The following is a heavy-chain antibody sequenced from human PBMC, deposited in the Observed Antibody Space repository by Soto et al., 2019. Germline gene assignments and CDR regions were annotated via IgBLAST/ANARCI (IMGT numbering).Heavy chain of an antibody. CDR1: GFTFNTYG. CDR3: ARGLTTVTTVRYFDY. J-gene: IGHJ4*02. Sequence: PGGSLRLSCAASGFTFNTYGMHWVRQAPGKGLEWVTLISYDGSNKYYADSVKGRFTISRDNSRNTLYLQMNSLRAEDTAVYYCARGLTTVTTVRYFDYWGQGTLVTVSS. D-gene: IGHD4-17*01. V-gene: IGHV3-30*03. CDR2: ISYDGSNK.